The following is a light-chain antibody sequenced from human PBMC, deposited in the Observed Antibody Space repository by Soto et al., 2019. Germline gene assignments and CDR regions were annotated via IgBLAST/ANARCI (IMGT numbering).Light chain of an antibody. CDR2: GNS. J-gene: IGLJ1*01. CDR3: LSYDSSLSVFYV. CDR1: SSNIGAGYD. V-gene: IGLV1-40*01. Sequence: QYVLTQPPSVSGAPGQRVTISCTGSSSNIGAGYDVHWYQQLPGTAPKLLIYGNSNRPSGVPDRFSGSKSGTSASLAITGLQVEDEADYYCLSYDSSLSVFYVFGTGTKVTVL.